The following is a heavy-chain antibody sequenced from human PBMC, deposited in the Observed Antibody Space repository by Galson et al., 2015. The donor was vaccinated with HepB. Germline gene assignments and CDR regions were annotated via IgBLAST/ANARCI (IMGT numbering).Heavy chain of an antibody. V-gene: IGHV4-39*01. CDR2: IYYSGST. CDR3: ATLSAVRGVPHLDF. D-gene: IGHD3-10*01. CDR1: GGPISRSGFF. Sequence: SETLSLTCTVSGGPISRSGFFWSWIRQPPGKELEWIGDIYYSGSTYYNPSLKSRVTISVDAPKNEFSLELTSVTASDTAVYYCATLSAVRGVPHLDFWGQGALVTVSA. J-gene: IGHJ4*02.